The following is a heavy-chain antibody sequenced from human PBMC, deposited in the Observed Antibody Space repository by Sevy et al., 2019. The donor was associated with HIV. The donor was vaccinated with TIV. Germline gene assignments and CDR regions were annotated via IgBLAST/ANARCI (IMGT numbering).Heavy chain of an antibody. Sequence: GGSLRLSCVASGFTFSTYGMHWVRQAPGKGLEWVAVIWDDGSNKEYVDSVKGRFTISRDNSKDTLYLQMNSLRAEDTAVYYCARENIAVAGIGYYFDHWGQGTLVTVSS. V-gene: IGHV3-33*01. CDR2: IWDDGSNK. CDR1: GFTFSTYG. D-gene: IGHD6-19*01. CDR3: ARENIAVAGIGYYFDH. J-gene: IGHJ4*02.